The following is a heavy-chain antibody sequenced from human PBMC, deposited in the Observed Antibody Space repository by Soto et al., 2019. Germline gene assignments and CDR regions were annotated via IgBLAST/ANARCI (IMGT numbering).Heavy chain of an antibody. V-gene: IGHV4-4*02. Sequence: SETLSLSCAVSGGSISSSHWWSWVRQPPGKGLEWTGEIYHSGSTNYNPSLKSRATISVDQSKNQFSVKLSSVTAADTAVYYCAVLGGASEDVWGQGTTVPVSS. D-gene: IGHD6-25*01. CDR1: GGSISSSHW. J-gene: IGHJ6*02. CDR2: IYHSGST. CDR3: AVLGGASEDV.